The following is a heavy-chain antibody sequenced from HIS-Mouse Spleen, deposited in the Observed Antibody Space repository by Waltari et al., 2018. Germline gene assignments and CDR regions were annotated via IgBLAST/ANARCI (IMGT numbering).Heavy chain of an antibody. CDR1: GGSISSSSYY. V-gene: IGHV4-39*07. J-gene: IGHJ4*02. CDR3: ARVGGARINLFDY. D-gene: IGHD3-10*01. Sequence: QLQLQESGPGLVKPSETLSLTCTVSGGSISSSSYYWGWIRHPPGKGLEWLGGIYYRGSTYYNPSLKSRVTISVDTSKNQFSLKLSSVTAADTAVYYCARVGGARINLFDYWGQGTLVTVSS. CDR2: IYYRGST.